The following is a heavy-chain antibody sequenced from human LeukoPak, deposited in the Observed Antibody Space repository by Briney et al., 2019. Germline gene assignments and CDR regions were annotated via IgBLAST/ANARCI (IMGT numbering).Heavy chain of an antibody. J-gene: IGHJ2*01. CDR1: GFTFSSYG. D-gene: IGHD6-19*01. V-gene: IGHV3-30*02. Sequence: GGSLRLSCAASGFTFSSYGMHWVRQAPGKGLEWVAFIRYDGSNKYYADSVKGRFTISRDNSKNTLYLQMNSLSAEDTAVYYCARDSSGSGWYFDLWGRGTLVTVSS. CDR2: IRYDGSNK. CDR3: ARDSSGSGWYFDL.